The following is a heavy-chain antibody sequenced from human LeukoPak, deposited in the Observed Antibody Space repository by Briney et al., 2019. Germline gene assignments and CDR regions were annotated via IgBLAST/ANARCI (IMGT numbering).Heavy chain of an antibody. CDR3: ASSIAAAGTGYYYYGMDV. V-gene: IGHV4-38-2*01. CDR2: IYHSGST. J-gene: IGHJ6*04. D-gene: IGHD6-13*01. CDR1: GYSISSGYY. Sequence: PSETLSLTCAVSGYSISSGYYWGWIRPPPGKGLEWIGSIYHSGSTYYNPSLKSRVTISVDTSKNQFSLKLSSVTAADTAVYYCASSIAAAGTGYYYYGMDVWGKGTTVTVSS.